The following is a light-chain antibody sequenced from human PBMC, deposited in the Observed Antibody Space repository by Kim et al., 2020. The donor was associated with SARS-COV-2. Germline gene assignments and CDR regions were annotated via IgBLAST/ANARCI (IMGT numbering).Light chain of an antibody. Sequence: DIQLTQSPSTLSASVGDRVTITCRASQNIRKWLGWYQQKPGKAPNLLIYTASTLQSGVPLRFSGSGSGTEFTLTISSLQPDDFATYYCQHDNNYPRTFGEGTKVDIK. CDR1: QNIRKW. V-gene: IGKV1-5*03. CDR2: TAS. CDR3: QHDNNYPRT. J-gene: IGKJ1*01.